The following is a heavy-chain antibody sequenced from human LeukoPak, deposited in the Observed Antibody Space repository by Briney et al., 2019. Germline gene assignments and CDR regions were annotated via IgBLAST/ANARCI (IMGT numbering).Heavy chain of an antibody. V-gene: IGHV1-8*01. CDR2: MNPNSGNT. J-gene: IGHJ4*02. CDR3: ARGRRRDGYNYVY. D-gene: IGHD5-24*01. Sequence: ASVKVSCKASGYTFTSYDINWVRQATGQGLVWMGWMNPNSGNTGYAQKFQGRVTMTRNTSISTAYMELSSLRSEDTAVYYRARGRRRDGYNYVYWGQGTLVTVSS. CDR1: GYTFTSYD.